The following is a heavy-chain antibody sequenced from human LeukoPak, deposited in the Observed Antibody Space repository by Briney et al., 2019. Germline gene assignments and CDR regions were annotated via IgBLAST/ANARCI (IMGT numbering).Heavy chain of an antibody. CDR2: INHSGST. Sequence: SETLSLTCAVYGGSFSGYYWSWIRQPPGKGLEWIGEINHSGSTNYNPSLKSRVTISVDTSKNQFSLKLSSMTAADTAVYYCSRCYYESSGYLTPWGQGTLVTVSS. CDR3: SRCYYESSGYLTP. D-gene: IGHD3-22*01. CDR1: GGSFSGYY. J-gene: IGHJ5*02. V-gene: IGHV4-34*01.